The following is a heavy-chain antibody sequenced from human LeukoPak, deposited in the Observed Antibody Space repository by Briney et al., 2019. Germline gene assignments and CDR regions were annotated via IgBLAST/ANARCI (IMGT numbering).Heavy chain of an antibody. V-gene: IGHV3-23*01. Sequence: PGGSLRLSCVASGFIFSTYAMSWVRQAPGKGLEWVSAITGSGGETWNADSVRGRFTISRDNSRHTVYLQMNNLRPEDTALYYCARDRQFPDDVLDVWGQGTMVTVSS. CDR1: GFIFSTYA. J-gene: IGHJ3*01. D-gene: IGHD2-21*01. CDR3: ARDRQFPDDVLDV. CDR2: ITGSGGET.